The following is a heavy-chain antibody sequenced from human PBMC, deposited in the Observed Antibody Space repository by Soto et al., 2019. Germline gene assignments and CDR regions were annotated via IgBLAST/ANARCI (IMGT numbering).Heavy chain of an antibody. J-gene: IGHJ4*02. Sequence: PGGSLRLSCAASGFTFGSSALQWVRQASGKGLEWLGRIGSKGETYATTYAASVKGRFTISRDDSKKTAYLQMNSLRVEDTALYYCARDMDDNSDYGDYWGQGTLVTVSS. D-gene: IGHD4-4*01. CDR1: GFTFGSSA. CDR2: IGSKGETYAT. V-gene: IGHV3-73*01. CDR3: ARDMDDNSDYGDY.